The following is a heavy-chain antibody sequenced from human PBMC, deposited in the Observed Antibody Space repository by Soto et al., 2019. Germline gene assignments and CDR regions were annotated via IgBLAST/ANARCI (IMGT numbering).Heavy chain of an antibody. CDR3: GGRLGRTFDY. CDR1: GGSISSGGYY. J-gene: IGHJ4*02. V-gene: IGHV4-31*09. CDR2: IYYSGST. D-gene: IGHD7-27*01. Sequence: SETLSLTCTVSGGSISSGGYYWSWIRQHPGKGLEWIGYIYYSGSTNYNPSLKSRVTISVDTSKNQLSLKLSSVTAADTTVYFLGGRLGRTFDYWGQGTLVTVSS.